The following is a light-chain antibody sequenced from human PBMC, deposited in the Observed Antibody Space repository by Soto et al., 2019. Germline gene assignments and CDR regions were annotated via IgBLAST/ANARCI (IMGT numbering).Light chain of an antibody. Sequence: GDRVTITGRAGQSISSSLAWYQQKPGKAPQLLIYDASSLQIGVPSSFSGSGSGTEFTLTIISLQPDDFATYYCQQYNSYSIPFGQGTRLAI. V-gene: IGKV1-5*01. CDR2: DAS. J-gene: IGKJ5*01. CDR3: QQYNSYSIP. CDR1: QSISSS.